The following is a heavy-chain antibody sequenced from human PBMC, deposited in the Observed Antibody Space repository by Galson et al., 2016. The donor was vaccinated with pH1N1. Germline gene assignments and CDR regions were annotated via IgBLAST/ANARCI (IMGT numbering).Heavy chain of an antibody. Sequence: TLSLTCTVSGGYISNSYWSWSRQPPGKGLEWICYIYYSGSTNYNPSLTSRVTMSIYPSNTQFTLNLTSVTAADTAVYFCARVGKWVQLGRGFFDYWGQGLLVTGSS. J-gene: IGHJ4*02. CDR1: GGYISNSY. D-gene: IGHD5-18*01. CDR3: ARVGKWVQLGRGFFDY. CDR2: IYYSGST. V-gene: IGHV4-59*01.